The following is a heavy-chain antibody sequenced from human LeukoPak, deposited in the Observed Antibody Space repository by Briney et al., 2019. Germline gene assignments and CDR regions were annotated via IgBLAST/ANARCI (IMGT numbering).Heavy chain of an antibody. Sequence: GGSLRLSCAAAGFTFSGYRMNWVRQAPGKGPEWVSSISTSGTSSYYADSLKGRFTISRDNAEKSLHLQMISLRAEDTAVYYCARANMGNSFDYWGQGTLVTVSS. J-gene: IGHJ4*02. CDR3: ARANMGNSFDY. CDR1: GFTFSGYR. D-gene: IGHD1-26*01. CDR2: ISTSGTSS. V-gene: IGHV3-21*01.